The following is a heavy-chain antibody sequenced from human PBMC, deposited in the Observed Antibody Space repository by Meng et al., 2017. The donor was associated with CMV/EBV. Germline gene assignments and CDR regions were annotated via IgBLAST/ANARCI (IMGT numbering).Heavy chain of an antibody. CDR2: IHHKGNT. CDR3: ARARCSSTSCYLPKRFDP. V-gene: IGHV4-34*01. D-gene: IGHD2-2*01. CDR1: ALGGCY. J-gene: IGHJ5*02. Sequence: ALGGCYWDRVRQAPRKGLGWIGEIHHKGNTNYHPSLKSRVTISVDTSKNQFSLKLSSVTAADTAVYYCARARCSSTSCYLPKRFDPWGQGTLVTVSS.